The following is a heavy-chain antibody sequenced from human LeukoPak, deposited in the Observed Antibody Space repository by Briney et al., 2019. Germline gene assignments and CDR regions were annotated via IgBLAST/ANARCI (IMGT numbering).Heavy chain of an antibody. V-gene: IGHV4-59*08. CDR2: IYYSGST. J-gene: IGHJ4*02. Sequence: SETLSLTCTVSGGSISSYYWSWIRQPSGKGLEWIGYIYYSGSTNYNPSLKSRVTISVDTSKNQFSLKLSSVTAADTAVYYCARHSTSGYYYDFDYWGQGTLVTVSS. CDR3: ARHSTSGYYYDFDY. CDR1: GGSISSYY. D-gene: IGHD3-22*01.